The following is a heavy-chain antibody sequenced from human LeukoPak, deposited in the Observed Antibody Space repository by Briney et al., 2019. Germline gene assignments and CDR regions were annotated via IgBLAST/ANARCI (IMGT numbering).Heavy chain of an antibody. V-gene: IGHV3-72*01. CDR1: GFILSDHY. CDR2: IRHKADGYTT. CDR3: AKLDIVVVVAVPGAFDI. Sequence: GGSLRLSCAASGFILSDHYMDWVRQAPGKGLEWVGRIRHKADGYTTEYAASVKGRFSISRVDSKNSLYLQMNSLRAEDTAVYYCAKLDIVVVVAVPGAFDIWGQGTMVTVSS. J-gene: IGHJ3*02. D-gene: IGHD2-15*01.